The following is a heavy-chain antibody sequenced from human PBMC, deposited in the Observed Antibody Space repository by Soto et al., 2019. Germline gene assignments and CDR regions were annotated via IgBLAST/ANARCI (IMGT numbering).Heavy chain of an antibody. Sequence: GGSLRLSCAASEFTFSSYAMSWVRQAPGKGLEWVSIISGSGERTYYADSVKGRFTISRDNSKNTLYLQMNSLRAEDTAVYYCAKVKEGATDYWGQGTLVTVPQ. CDR1: EFTFSSYA. CDR3: AKVKEGATDY. J-gene: IGHJ4*02. CDR2: ISGSGERT. V-gene: IGHV3-23*01. D-gene: IGHD1-26*01.